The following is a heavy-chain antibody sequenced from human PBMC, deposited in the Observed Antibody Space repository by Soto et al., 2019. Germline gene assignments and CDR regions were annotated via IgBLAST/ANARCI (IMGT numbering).Heavy chain of an antibody. CDR2: IYYSGST. J-gene: IGHJ6*03. V-gene: IGHV4-59*08. CDR3: ARHVGPPPLGSYYSYMDV. D-gene: IGHD1-26*01. CDR1: SGSISSYY. Sequence: SETLSLTCTVSSGSISSYYWSWTRQSPGKGLEWIGYIYYSGSTNYNPSLKGRVTISVDTSKNQFSLKLSSVTAADTAVYYCARHVGPPPLGSYYSYMDVWGKGTTVTVSS.